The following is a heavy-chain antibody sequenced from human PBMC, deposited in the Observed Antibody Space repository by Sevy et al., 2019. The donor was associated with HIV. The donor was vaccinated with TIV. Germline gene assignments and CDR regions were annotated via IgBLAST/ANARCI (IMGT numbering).Heavy chain of an antibody. D-gene: IGHD5-18*01. CDR2: ISYDGSNK. V-gene: IGHV3-30*04. CDR1: GFTFSSYA. CDR3: ARAAMVKVDYFDY. Sequence: GGSLRLSCAASGFTFSSYAMHWVRQAPGKGLEWVAVISYDGSNKYYADSVKGRFTISRDNSKNTLYLQMNSLRAEDTVVYYCARAAMVKVDYFDYWGQGTLVTVSS. J-gene: IGHJ4*02.